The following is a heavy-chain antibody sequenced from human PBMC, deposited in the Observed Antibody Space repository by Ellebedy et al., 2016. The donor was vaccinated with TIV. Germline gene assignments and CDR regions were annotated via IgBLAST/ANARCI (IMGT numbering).Heavy chain of an antibody. CDR3: SRDLNWEAWFDP. CDR1: GFTLGDYA. D-gene: IGHD3/OR15-3a*01. J-gene: IGHJ5*02. V-gene: IGHV3-49*03. Sequence: SLKISCTGSGFTLGDYAMSWFRQAPGKGLEWVGFISSKAYGGTTAYAASVKGRFNISRDDSKSIAYLQMNSLKSEDTAVYYCSRDLNWEAWFDPWGQGTLVTVSS. CDR2: ISSKAYGGTT.